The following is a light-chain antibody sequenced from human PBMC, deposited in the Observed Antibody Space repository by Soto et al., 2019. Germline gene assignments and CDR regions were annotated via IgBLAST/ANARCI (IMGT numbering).Light chain of an antibody. Sequence: EIVLTQSPGTLSLSPGGRATLSCRSSQSVSSNYLAWYQQRPGQAPRLLIYGASGRATGIPDRFGGSGSGTDFTLTISRLEPEDFAVYYCQQYGSSPPITFGQGTRLEIK. V-gene: IGKV3-20*01. CDR1: QSVSSNY. J-gene: IGKJ5*01. CDR3: QQYGSSPPIT. CDR2: GAS.